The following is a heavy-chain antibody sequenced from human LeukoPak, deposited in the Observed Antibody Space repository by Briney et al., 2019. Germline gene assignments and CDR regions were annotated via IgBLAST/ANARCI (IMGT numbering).Heavy chain of an antibody. CDR3: AKAIGEYYDFWSGAFDY. CDR1: GFTFDDYA. V-gene: IGHV3-9*01. CDR2: ISWNSGSI. Sequence: PGGSVRLSCAASGFTFDDYAMHWVRQAPGKGLEWVSGISWNSGSIGYADSVKGRFTISRDNAKNSLYLQMNSLRAEDTALYYCAKAIGEYYDFWSGAFDYWGQGTLVTVSS. J-gene: IGHJ4*02. D-gene: IGHD3-3*01.